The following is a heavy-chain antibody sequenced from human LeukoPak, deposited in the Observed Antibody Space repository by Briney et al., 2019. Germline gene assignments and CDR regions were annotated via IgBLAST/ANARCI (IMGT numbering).Heavy chain of an antibody. Sequence: GGSLRLSCAASGFTFSSYSMNWVRQAPGKGLEWVSSISSSSSYIYYADSVKGRFTISRDNAKNSLYLQMNSLRAEDTAVYYCARDGTYYDFWSGSQNWFDPWGQGTLVTVSS. V-gene: IGHV3-21*01. CDR3: ARDGTYYDFWSGSQNWFDP. CDR1: GFTFSSYS. J-gene: IGHJ5*02. D-gene: IGHD3-3*01. CDR2: ISSSSSYI.